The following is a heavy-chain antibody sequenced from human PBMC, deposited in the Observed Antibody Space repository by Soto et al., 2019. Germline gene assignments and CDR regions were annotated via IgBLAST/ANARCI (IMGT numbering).Heavy chain of an antibody. CDR2: IYYSGST. D-gene: IGHD4-17*01. Sequence: SGTLSLTCTFSGGSISSSSFYWGWIPHPPGKGLEWIGSIYYSGSTYYNPSLKSRVTISVDTSKNQFSLKLSSVTAADTAVYYCARLDGAVTPADYWGQGTLVTVSS. V-gene: IGHV4-39*01. CDR1: GGSISSSSFY. CDR3: ARLDGAVTPADY. J-gene: IGHJ4*02.